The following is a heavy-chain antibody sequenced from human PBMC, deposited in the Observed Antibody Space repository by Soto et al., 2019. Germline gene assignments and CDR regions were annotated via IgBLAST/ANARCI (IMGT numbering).Heavy chain of an antibody. V-gene: IGHV4-59*08. CDR3: ARLGSSPTGSHSYKYYMDV. Sequence: SETLSLTCAVSGASISNYYWSWIRQPPGKGLEWVGFIFYGGSTNYNPSLKSRVTISIDTSKNHFSLKLSSVTAADTAVYYCARLGSSPTGSHSYKYYMDVWGKGTTVTVSS. J-gene: IGHJ6*03. CDR1: GASISNYY. CDR2: IFYGGST. D-gene: IGHD6-6*01.